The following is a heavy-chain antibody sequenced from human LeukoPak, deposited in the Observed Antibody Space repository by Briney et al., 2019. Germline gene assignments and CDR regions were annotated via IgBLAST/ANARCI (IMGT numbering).Heavy chain of an antibody. CDR1: GFTFSSYT. J-gene: IGHJ4*02. Sequence: GGSLRLSCAGAGFTFSSYTMNWVRQAPGKGLEWVSSITSDTRYIFYADSVKGRFTISRDNAKNSLYLQMNSLRAEDTAVYYCARGEQWPDYWGQGTLVTVSS. CDR2: ITSDTRYI. CDR3: ARGEQWPDY. D-gene: IGHD6-19*01. V-gene: IGHV3-21*01.